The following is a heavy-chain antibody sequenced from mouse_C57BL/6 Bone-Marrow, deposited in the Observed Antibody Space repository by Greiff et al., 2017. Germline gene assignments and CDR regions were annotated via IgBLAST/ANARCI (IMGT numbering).Heavy chain of an antibody. J-gene: IGHJ3*01. V-gene: IGHV5-9*01. CDR1: GFTFSSYT. CDR3: ARHPLYYYGSSAWFAY. D-gene: IGHD1-1*01. CDR2: ISGGGGNT. Sequence: EVQGVESGGGLVKPGGSLKLSCAASGFTFSSYTMSWVRQTPEKRLEWVATISGGGGNTYYPDSVKGRFTISRDNAKNTLYLQMSSLRSEDTALYYCARHPLYYYGSSAWFAYWGQGTLVTVSA.